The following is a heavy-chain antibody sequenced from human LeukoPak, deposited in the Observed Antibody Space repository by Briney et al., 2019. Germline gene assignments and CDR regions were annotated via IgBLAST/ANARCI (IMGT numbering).Heavy chain of an antibody. Sequence: PSETPSLTCAVYGGSFSGYYWSWIRQPPGKGLEWIGEINHSGSTNYNPSLKSRVTISVDTSKNQFSLKLSSVTAADTAVYYCARIDYGSGSYVRDYWGQGTLVTVSS. CDR1: GGSFSGYY. D-gene: IGHD3-10*01. CDR3: ARIDYGSGSYVRDY. J-gene: IGHJ4*02. V-gene: IGHV4-34*01. CDR2: INHSGST.